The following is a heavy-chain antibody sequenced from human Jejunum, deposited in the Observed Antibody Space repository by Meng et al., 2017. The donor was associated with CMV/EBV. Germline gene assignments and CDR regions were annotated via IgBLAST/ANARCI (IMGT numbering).Heavy chain of an antibody. J-gene: IGHJ5*02. V-gene: IGHV4-39*07. CDR2: IYYSGRT. CDR1: GASLSSSNYY. D-gene: IGHD7-27*01. Sequence: TVSGASLSSSNYYWGWIRRAPGERLEWVGSIYYSGRTCYNPSLKSRVAISLDTSKNQFSLELTSVTAADTAIYYCAPEITGDEGSWGQGTLVTVSS. CDR3: APEITGDEGS.